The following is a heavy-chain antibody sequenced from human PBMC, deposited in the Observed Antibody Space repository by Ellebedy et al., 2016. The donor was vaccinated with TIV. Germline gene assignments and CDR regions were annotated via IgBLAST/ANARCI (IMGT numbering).Heavy chain of an antibody. D-gene: IGHD3-3*01. J-gene: IGHJ6*02. Sequence: GSLRLSCTVSGGSIGSSSYYWAWIRQPPGTGLEWIGSIYYSGRTYYNSSLKSRVTISVDTSKNQFSLKLSSVTAADTAVYYCGFAYYYYYGMDVWGQGTTVTVSS. CDR3: GFAYYYYYGMDV. CDR2: IYYSGRT. V-gene: IGHV4-39*01. CDR1: GGSIGSSSYY.